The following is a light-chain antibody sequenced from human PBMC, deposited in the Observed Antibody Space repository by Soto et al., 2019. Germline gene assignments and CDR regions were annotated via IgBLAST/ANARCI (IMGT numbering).Light chain of an antibody. CDR3: QHMRT. J-gene: IGKJ1*01. CDR2: DAS. Sequence: GDRVPITCRASKNINNWIAWYQQKPGKAPKFLIYDASTLESGVPSRFSGSGFGTEFSLTISSLQPDDFGSYYCQHMRTFGQGTKVEMK. V-gene: IGKV1-5*01. CDR1: KNINNW.